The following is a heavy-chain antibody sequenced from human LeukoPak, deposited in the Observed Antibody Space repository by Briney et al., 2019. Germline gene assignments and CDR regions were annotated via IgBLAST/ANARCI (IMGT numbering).Heavy chain of an antibody. Sequence: SETLSLTCTVSGGSVSSYYWSWIRQPPGKGLEWIGYIYYSGSTKYNPSLKSRVSISVDTSKNQFSLKLSSVTAADTAIYYCSRESGAFCPFGYWGQGTLVIVPP. J-gene: IGHJ4*02. D-gene: IGHD1-26*01. V-gene: IGHV4-59*02. CDR1: GGSVSSYY. CDR2: IYYSGST. CDR3: SRESGAFCPFGY.